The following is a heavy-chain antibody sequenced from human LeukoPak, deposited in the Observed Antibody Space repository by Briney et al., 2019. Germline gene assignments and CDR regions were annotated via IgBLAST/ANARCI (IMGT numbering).Heavy chain of an antibody. J-gene: IGHJ4*02. CDR1: GVSISSSNSY. D-gene: IGHD6-19*01. CDR3: ARASLGSSGWYYFDY. Sequence: PSETLSLTCTASGVSISSSNSYWGWIRQPPGKGLEWIGSIYYTGNTYYNASLKSRVTISIDTSKNQISLRLTSVTATDTAMYYCARASLGSSGWYYFDYWGQGTLVTVSS. CDR2: IYYTGNT. V-gene: IGHV4-39*01.